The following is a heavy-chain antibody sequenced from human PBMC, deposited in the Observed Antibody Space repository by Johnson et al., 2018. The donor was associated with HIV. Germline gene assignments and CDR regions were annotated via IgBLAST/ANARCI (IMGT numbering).Heavy chain of an antibody. D-gene: IGHD6-19*01. Sequence: VQLVESGGGVVQPGRSLRLSCAASGFTFSSYAMHWVRQAPGKGLEWVAVISYDGSNKYYADSVKGRFTISRDNSKHTLYLEMNSLRAEDTAGYYCARERGYSSVLWKLSEAAFEIWGQGTMVTVSS. CDR3: ARERGYSSVLWKLSEAAFEI. J-gene: IGHJ3*02. CDR2: ISYDGSNK. CDR1: GFTFSSYA. V-gene: IGHV3-30-3*01.